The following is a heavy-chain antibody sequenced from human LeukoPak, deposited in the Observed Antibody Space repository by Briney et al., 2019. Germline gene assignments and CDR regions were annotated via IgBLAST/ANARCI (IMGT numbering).Heavy chain of an antibody. Sequence: SETLSLTCTVSGGSISSGGYYWSWIRQHPGKGLEWIGYIYYGGSTYYNPSLKSRVTISVDTSKNQFSLKLSSVTAADTAVYYCARENDSSGYYPFWGQGTLVTVAS. CDR1: GGSISSGGYY. J-gene: IGHJ4*02. D-gene: IGHD3-22*01. CDR2: IYYGGST. V-gene: IGHV4-31*03. CDR3: ARENDSSGYYPF.